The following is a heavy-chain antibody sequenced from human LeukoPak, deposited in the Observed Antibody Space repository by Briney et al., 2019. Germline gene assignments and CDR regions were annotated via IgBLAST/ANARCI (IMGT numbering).Heavy chain of an antibody. CDR1: GESVSSKNGA. V-gene: IGHV6-1*01. D-gene: IGHD6-19*01. J-gene: IGHJ4*02. Sequence: SQTLSLTCAISGESVSSKNGAWNWIRQSPSRGLEWLGRTYYRSKWYTDYAVSMNGRITINPDTSKNQFSLQLNSVTPDGTAVYYCARDVGTSGWHTFDYWGQGTLVTASS. CDR2: TYYRSKWYT. CDR3: ARDVGTSGWHTFDY.